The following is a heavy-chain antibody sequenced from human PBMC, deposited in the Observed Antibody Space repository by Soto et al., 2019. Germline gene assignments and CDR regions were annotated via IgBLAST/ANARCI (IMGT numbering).Heavy chain of an antibody. Sequence: GGSLRLSCAASGFTFISYAMSWVRQAPGKGLEWVSGISGSGGTTYYADSVKGRFTISRDNSKNTLYLQMNSLRAEDTAVYYCAKGTLGGLQTTSPQEYFQQWGQGTLVTVSS. J-gene: IGHJ1*01. V-gene: IGHV3-23*01. CDR1: GFTFISYA. D-gene: IGHD1-26*01. CDR2: ISGSGGTT. CDR3: AKGTLGGLQTTSPQEYFQQ.